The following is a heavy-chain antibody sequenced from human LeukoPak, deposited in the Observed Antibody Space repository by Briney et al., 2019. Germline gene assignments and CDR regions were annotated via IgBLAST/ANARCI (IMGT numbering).Heavy chain of an antibody. CDR3: ARRNGQDIVATFRRRYYFDY. V-gene: IGHV4-34*01. Sequence: SETLSLTCTVSGGFISSYYWSWIRQPPGKGLEWIGEINHSGSTNYNPSLKSRVTISINTSKNQFSLKLSSVTAADTAVYYCARRNGQDIVATFRRRYYFDYWGQGTLVTVSS. CDR2: INHSGST. CDR1: GGFISSYY. J-gene: IGHJ4*02. D-gene: IGHD5-12*01.